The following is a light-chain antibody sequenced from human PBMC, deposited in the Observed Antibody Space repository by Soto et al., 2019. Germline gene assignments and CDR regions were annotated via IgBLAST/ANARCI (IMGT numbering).Light chain of an antibody. J-gene: IGKJ4*01. CDR3: HQYHIYPVT. CDR1: QSVSSSY. V-gene: IGKV3-20*01. Sequence: EIVLTQSPGTLSLSPGERATLSCRASQSVSSSYLAWYQQKPGQAPRLLIYGATSRATGIPDRFSGSGSGTDFTLTISSLQPDDFATYCCHQYHIYPVTFGGGTKVEIK. CDR2: GAT.